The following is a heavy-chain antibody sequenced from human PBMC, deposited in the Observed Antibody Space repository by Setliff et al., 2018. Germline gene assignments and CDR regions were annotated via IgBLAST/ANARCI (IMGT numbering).Heavy chain of an antibody. Sequence: PGGSLRLSCAASGFTFSNYGMTWVRQAPGKGLEWISYISTSGSTIYYADSVKGRFTISRDNSNNTLYLHMSSLRAEDTAVYFCARDSAERRQYYNFWSGLLDYWGQGTLVTVSS. D-gene: IGHD3-3*01. V-gene: IGHV3-48*04. CDR2: ISTSGSTI. J-gene: IGHJ4*02. CDR1: GFTFSNYG. CDR3: ARDSAERRQYYNFWSGLLDY.